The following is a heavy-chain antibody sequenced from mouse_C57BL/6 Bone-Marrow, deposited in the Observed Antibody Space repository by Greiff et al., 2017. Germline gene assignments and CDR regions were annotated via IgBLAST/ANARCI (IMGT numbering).Heavy chain of an antibody. D-gene: IGHD1-1*01. CDR3: ARSDYYGTWYFDV. Sequence: QVQLKQSGPELVKPGASVKLSCKASGYTFTSYDINWVKQRPGQGLEWIGWIYPRDGSTKYNEKFKGKATLTVDTSSSTAYMELHSLTSEDSAVYFCARSDYYGTWYFDVWGTGTTVTVSS. V-gene: IGHV1-85*01. CDR2: IYPRDGST. CDR1: GYTFTSYD. J-gene: IGHJ1*03.